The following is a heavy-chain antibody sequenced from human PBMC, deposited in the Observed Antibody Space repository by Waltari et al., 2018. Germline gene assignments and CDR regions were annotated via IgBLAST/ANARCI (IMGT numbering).Heavy chain of an antibody. CDR2: IYYSGTS. CDR1: GDSMTNSNYY. Sequence: QLQMHESGPGLVKSSETLSLTCTVSGDSMTNSNYYWAWIRQPPGKGLEWIGDIYYSGTSFYNPSLMSRLPISADTSNNHFSLSLTSVTVADTAIYYCARRPMGAAFDYWGQGVLGTISS. J-gene: IGHJ4*02. CDR3: ARRPMGAAFDY. D-gene: IGHD3-16*01. V-gene: IGHV4-39*02.